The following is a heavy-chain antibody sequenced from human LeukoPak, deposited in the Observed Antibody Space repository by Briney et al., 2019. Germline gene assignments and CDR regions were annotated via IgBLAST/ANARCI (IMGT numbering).Heavy chain of an antibody. J-gene: IGHJ4*02. V-gene: IGHV4-59*08. Sequence: PSETLSLTCTVSGGSISSYYWSWIRQPPGKGLEWIGYIYYSGVTSYNPSLTSRVTISIDPSTTQFSLMLNSVTAADTAVYYCARHVLVGWVRGSDYFDSWGQGTLVTVSS. D-gene: IGHD3-10*01. CDR1: GGSISSYY. CDR3: ARHVLVGWVRGSDYFDS. CDR2: IYYSGVT.